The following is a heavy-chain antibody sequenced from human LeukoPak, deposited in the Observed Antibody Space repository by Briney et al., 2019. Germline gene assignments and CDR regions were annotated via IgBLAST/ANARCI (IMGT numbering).Heavy chain of an antibody. CDR3: AKALGGGNNYYFDY. Sequence: PGGSLRLSCAASGFTFSNAWMSWVRQAPGKGLEWVGRIKSKTDGGTTDYAAPVKGRFTISRDDSKNTLYLQMNSLRAEDTAVYYCAKALGGGNNYYFDYWGQGTLVTVSS. CDR1: GFTFSNAW. V-gene: IGHV3-15*01. D-gene: IGHD4-23*01. J-gene: IGHJ4*02. CDR2: IKSKTDGGTT.